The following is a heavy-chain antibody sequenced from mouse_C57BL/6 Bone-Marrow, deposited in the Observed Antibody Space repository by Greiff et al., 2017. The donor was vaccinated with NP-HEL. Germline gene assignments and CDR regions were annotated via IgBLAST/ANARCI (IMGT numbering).Heavy chain of an antibody. J-gene: IGHJ3*01. CDR3: ARHRDYGSSPWFAY. CDR2: ISGGGGNT. V-gene: IGHV5-9*01. Sequence: EVKLVESGGGLVKPGGSLKLSCAASGFTFSSYTMSWVRQTPEKRLEWVATISGGGGNTYYPDSVKGRFTISRANAKNPLYLQMSSLRSEDTALYYCARHRDYGSSPWFAYWGQGTLVTVSA. CDR1: GFTFSSYT. D-gene: IGHD1-1*01.